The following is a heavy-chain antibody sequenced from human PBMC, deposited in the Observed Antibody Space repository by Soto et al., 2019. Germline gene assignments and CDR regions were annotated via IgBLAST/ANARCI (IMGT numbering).Heavy chain of an antibody. CDR2: ISGSGGST. V-gene: IGHV3-23*01. CDR1: GFTFSSYA. Sequence: GESLKISCAASGFTFSSYAMSWVRRAPGKGLEWVSAISGSGGSTYYADSVKGRFTISRDNSKNTLYLQMNSLRAEDTAVYYCAKDSSAYPGGYFDYWGQGTLVTVSS. J-gene: IGHJ4*02. D-gene: IGHD3-22*01. CDR3: AKDSSAYPGGYFDY.